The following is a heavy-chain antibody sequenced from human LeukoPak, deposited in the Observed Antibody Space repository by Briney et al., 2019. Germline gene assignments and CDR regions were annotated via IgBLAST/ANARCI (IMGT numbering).Heavy chain of an antibody. D-gene: IGHD3-10*01. CDR1: GYTFTSYY. CDR2: INPSGGST. Sequence: RASVKVSCKASGYTFTSYYMHWVRQAPGQGLEWMGIINPSGGSTSYAQKFQGRVTMTRDTSTSTVYMELSSLRSEDTAVYYCARALYGGSYSEGDAFDIWGQGTMVTVSS. V-gene: IGHV1-46*01. J-gene: IGHJ3*02. CDR3: ARALYGGSYSEGDAFDI.